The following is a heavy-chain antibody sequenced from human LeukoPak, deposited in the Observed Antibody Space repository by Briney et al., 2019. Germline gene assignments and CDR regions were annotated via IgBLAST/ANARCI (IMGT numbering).Heavy chain of an antibody. J-gene: IGHJ6*02. D-gene: IGHD3-10*01. Sequence: SETLSLTCAVYGGSFSGYYWSWIRQPPGKGLEWIGYIYYSGSTNYNPSLKSRVTISVDTSKNQFSLKLSSVTAADTAVYYCARYMVRGPLVYYYGMDVWGQGTTVTVSS. CDR2: IYYSGST. V-gene: IGHV4-59*08. CDR1: GGSFSGYY. CDR3: ARYMVRGPLVYYYGMDV.